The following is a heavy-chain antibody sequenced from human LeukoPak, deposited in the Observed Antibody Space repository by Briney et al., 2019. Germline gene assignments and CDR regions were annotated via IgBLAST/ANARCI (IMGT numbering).Heavy chain of an antibody. CDR1: GFTFGEYA. CDR2: ISYDGRQK. D-gene: IGHD3-3*01. CDR3: ARVFLERLTSGYFDN. V-gene: IGHV3-30-3*01. J-gene: IGHJ4*02. Sequence: GRSLRLSCAASGFTFGEYAMHWVRQAPGKGLEWVAVISYDGRQKYYGDSVKGRFTISRDNPKNTVYLQMNSLRNDDTAVYYCARVFLERLTSGYFDNWGQGNLVTVSP.